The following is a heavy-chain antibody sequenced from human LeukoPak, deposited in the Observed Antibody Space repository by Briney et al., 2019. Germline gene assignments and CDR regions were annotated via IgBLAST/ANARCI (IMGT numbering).Heavy chain of an antibody. J-gene: IGHJ3*02. CDR1: VYTFTTNG. Sequence: SVRVSCTASVYTFTTNGASWVRQAPGQGLEWLALISPYDGDTNYTPDLPGRVTLSTDTSTSTAYVDLTRHSSDDAAGYLCPELRGGIYYRRDAFHIWGQGTMVTVSS. CDR3: PELRGGIYYRRDAFHI. V-gene: IGHV1-18*04. D-gene: IGHD3-10*01. CDR2: ISPYDGDT.